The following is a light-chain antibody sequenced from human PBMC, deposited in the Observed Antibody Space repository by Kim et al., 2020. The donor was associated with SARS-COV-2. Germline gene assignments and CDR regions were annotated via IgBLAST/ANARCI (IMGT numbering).Light chain of an antibody. CDR1: QSVKNNY. J-gene: IGKJ2*01. Sequence: LSPGEQATLSCRASQSVKNNYLAWYHQKPGQAPRLLIYDASSRATGIPDKFSGSGSRTDFTLTISRLEPEDFALYYCHQYGNTPRTFGQGTKLEI. CDR2: DAS. V-gene: IGKV3-20*01. CDR3: HQYGNTPRT.